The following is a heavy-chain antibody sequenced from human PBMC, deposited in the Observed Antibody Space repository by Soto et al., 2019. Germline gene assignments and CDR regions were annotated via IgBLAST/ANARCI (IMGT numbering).Heavy chain of an antibody. Sequence: EVQLVESGGGLVQPGGSLRLSCAASGFTVSSNYMSWVRQAPGKGLEWVSVIYSGGSTYYAASVKGRFAISRDNSKNTMYLHMNSLRAEDTAVYDCASVLLPRDAFDIWGQGTRVNVSS. V-gene: IGHV3-66*01. J-gene: IGHJ3*02. CDR2: IYSGGST. CDR1: GFTVSSNY. CDR3: ASVLLPRDAFDI. D-gene: IGHD6-6*01.